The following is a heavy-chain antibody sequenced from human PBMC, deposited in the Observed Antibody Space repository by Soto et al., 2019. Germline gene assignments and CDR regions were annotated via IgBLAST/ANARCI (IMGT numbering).Heavy chain of an antibody. CDR2: ISGSGGTT. D-gene: IGHD3-3*01. CDR3: AKTGMGDFLDY. CDR1: GFTFSSYA. Sequence: ESGGGLVQPGGSLRLSCATSGFTFSSYAMSWVRQAPGKGLEWVSLISGSGGTTYYADSVKGRFTISRDNSKNTLYLQMNSLRAEDTAVYYCAKTGMGDFLDYWGQGTLVTVSS. V-gene: IGHV3-23*01. J-gene: IGHJ4*02.